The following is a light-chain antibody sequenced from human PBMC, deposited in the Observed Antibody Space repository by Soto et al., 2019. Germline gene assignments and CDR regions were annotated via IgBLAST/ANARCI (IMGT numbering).Light chain of an antibody. CDR3: QHYKSYSYT. CDR1: QSINNW. V-gene: IGKV1-5*01. Sequence: DIQMTQSPSTLSASVGDRVTITCRASQSINNWLAWYQQKPGKAPKLLIYDASTLDIGVPSRFSGSGFGTEFSLTISSLQPDDFATFYCQHYKSYSYTFGQGTNLEVK. CDR2: DAS. J-gene: IGKJ2*01.